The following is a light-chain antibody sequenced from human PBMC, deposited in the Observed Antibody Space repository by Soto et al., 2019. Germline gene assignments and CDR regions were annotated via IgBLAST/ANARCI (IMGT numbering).Light chain of an antibody. CDR1: SSDVGGYNF. V-gene: IGLV2-8*01. Sequence: QYALTQPPSASGSPGQSVTISCTGTSSDVGGYNFVSWYQQHPGKAPKLIIYEVTNRPSGVPDRFFGSKYGNTASLTVSGLQAEDEADYYCTAYAGSNSFVVFGGGTKLTVL. J-gene: IGLJ2*01. CDR2: EVT. CDR3: TAYAGSNSFVV.